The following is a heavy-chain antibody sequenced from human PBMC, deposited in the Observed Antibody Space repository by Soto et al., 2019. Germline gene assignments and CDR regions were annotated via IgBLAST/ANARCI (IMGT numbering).Heavy chain of an antibody. Sequence: EVQLVESGGGLVKPGGSLRLSCAASGFTFSSYSMNWVRQAPGKGLEWVSSISSSSSYIYYADSVKGRFTISRDNAKNSLYLQMNSLRVEDTAVYYCARDKPVAGTVDYWGQGTLVTVSS. D-gene: IGHD6-19*01. J-gene: IGHJ4*02. CDR3: ARDKPVAGTVDY. V-gene: IGHV3-21*01. CDR1: GFTFSSYS. CDR2: ISSSSSYI.